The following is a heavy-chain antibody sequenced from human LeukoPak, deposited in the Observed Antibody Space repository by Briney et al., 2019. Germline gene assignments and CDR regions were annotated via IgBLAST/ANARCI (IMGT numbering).Heavy chain of an antibody. CDR1: GFSFDDYG. J-gene: IGHJ4*02. D-gene: IGHD5-18*01. CDR3: ARRASTERGHSYGLDY. V-gene: IGHV3-20*04. CDR2: INWNGSST. Sequence: GGSLRLSCAASGFSFDDYGMSWVRQAPGKGLEWVSGINWNGSSTGYADSVEGRFTISRDNAKNSLYLQMNSLRAEDTAVYYCARRASTERGHSYGLDYWGQGTLVTVSS.